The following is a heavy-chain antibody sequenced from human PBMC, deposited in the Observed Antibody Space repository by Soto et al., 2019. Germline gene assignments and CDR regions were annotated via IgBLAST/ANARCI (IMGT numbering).Heavy chain of an antibody. CDR2: IKQDGSAK. J-gene: IGHJ4*02. D-gene: IGHD6-19*01. CDR1: GFTFSGYW. V-gene: IGHV3-7*01. Sequence: GGSLRLSCAASGFTFSGYWMSWVRQAPGKGLEWVANIKQDGSAKYYVDSVKGRFTISRDNAKSSLYLQMNSLRAEDTAVYYCARDDGWYALGYWGQGTLVTVSS. CDR3: ARDDGWYALGY.